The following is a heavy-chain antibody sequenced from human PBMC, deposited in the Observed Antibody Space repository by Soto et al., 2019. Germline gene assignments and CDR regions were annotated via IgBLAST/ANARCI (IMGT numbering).Heavy chain of an antibody. CDR3: AKDAIKSSSWYKMFDY. J-gene: IGHJ4*02. V-gene: IGHV3-23*01. Sequence: GGSLRLSCAASGFTFSSYAMSWVRQAPGKGLEWVSAISGSGGSTYYADSVKGRFTISRDNSKNTLYLQMNSLRAEDTAVYYCAKDAIKSSSWYKMFDYWGQGTLVTVSS. CDR1: GFTFSSYA. D-gene: IGHD6-13*01. CDR2: ISGSGGST.